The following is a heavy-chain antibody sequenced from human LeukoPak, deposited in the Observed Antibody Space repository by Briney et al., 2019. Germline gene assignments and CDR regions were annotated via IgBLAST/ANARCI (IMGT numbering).Heavy chain of an antibody. V-gene: IGHV4-61*02. CDR2: IYTSGST. J-gene: IGHJ4*02. CDR3: ARDRPVVGHVGHDY. Sequence: SETLSLTCTVSVGSISSGTYYWNWIRQPAGKGLEWIGRIYTSGSTNYNPSLKSRITLSIDTSKNQFSLNLSSVTAADTAVYYCARDRPVVGHVGHDYWGQGTPVTVPS. CDR1: VGSISSGTYY. D-gene: IGHD6-19*01.